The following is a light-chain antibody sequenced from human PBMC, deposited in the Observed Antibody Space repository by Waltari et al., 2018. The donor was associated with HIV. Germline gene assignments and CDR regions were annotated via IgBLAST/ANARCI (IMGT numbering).Light chain of an antibody. Sequence: QSVLTQPPSASGTHGQTISISCSGSRPNVRSNNVYWYQHIPPTAPKLIIYNTDQLPSGGSARSSASKTCTSVSLAISGLQPGDEGLYYSGTWDADLDGPVFGGGTKVTVL. CDR2: NTD. CDR3: GTWDADLDGPV. J-gene: IGLJ3*02. V-gene: IGLV1-44*01. CDR1: RPNVRSNN.